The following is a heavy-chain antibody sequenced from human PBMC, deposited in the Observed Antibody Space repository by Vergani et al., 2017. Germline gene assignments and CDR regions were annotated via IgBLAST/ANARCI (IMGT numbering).Heavy chain of an antibody. CDR2: INHSGST. CDR1: GGSFSGYY. J-gene: IGHJ4*02. CDR3: AGGSPRRGYAGY. Sequence: QVQLQQWGAGLLKPSETLSLTCAVYGGSFSGYYWSWIRQPPGKGLEWIGEINHSGSTNYNPSLKSRVTISVDTSKNQFSLKLSSVTAADTAVYYCAGGSPRRGYAGYWGQGTLVTVSS. D-gene: IGHD5-18*01. V-gene: IGHV4-34*01.